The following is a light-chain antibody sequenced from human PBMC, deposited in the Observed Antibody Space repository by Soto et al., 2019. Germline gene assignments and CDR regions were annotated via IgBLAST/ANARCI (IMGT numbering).Light chain of an antibody. V-gene: IGKV3-11*01. CDR2: DAS. CDR1: QSISSH. CDR3: QQRNRWPLT. Sequence: EIVLTQSPATLSLSPGERATLSCRASQSISSHLAWYQQKPGQAPRLLIYDASNRATGIPARFSGGGSGTDFTLPISSLEPADSALYYCQQRNRWPLTFGGGTKVEI. J-gene: IGKJ4*01.